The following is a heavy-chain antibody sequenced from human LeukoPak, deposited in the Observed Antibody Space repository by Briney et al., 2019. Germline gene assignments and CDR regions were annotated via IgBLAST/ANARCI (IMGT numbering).Heavy chain of an antibody. V-gene: IGHV4-39*01. CDR3: ARTMIVATTVDY. J-gene: IGHJ4*02. D-gene: IGHD3-22*01. CDR2: IYYSGST. Sequence: TSETLSLTCTVSGGSISSSSYYWGWIRQPPGKGLEWIGSIYYSGSTYYNPSLKSRVTISVDTSKNQFSLKLSSVTAADTAVYYCARTMIVATTVDYWGQGTLVTVSS. CDR1: GGSISSSSYY.